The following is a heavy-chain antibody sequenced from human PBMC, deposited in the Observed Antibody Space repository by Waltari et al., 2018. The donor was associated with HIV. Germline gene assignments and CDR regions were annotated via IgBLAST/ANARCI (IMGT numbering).Heavy chain of an antibody. CDR3: VRDNHDFWSGHYFDS. Sequence: QVQLVESGGGLVKPGGSMTLTSAASGFTLSESYMSWIRQAPGKGLEWFSYIISSGGTTYYAESVRGRFTISRDSAKHSLFLQMNSLRAEDTAVYYCVRDNHDFWSGHYFDSWGQGTLVTVSS. D-gene: IGHD3-3*01. CDR1: GFTLSESY. J-gene: IGHJ4*02. V-gene: IGHV3-11*01. CDR2: IISSGGTT.